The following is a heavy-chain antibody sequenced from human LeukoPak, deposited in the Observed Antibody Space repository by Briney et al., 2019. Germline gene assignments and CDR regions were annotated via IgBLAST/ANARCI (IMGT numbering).Heavy chain of an antibody. J-gene: IGHJ4*02. CDR1: GGSVSSGSYY. D-gene: IGHD6-13*01. Sequence: SETLSLTCTVSGGSVSSGSYYWSWIRQPPGKGLEWIGYIYYSGSTNYNPSLKSRVTISADTSKNQFSLKLSSVTAADTAVYYCAREYPIAAAGHFDYWGQGTLVTVSS. CDR2: IYYSGST. CDR3: AREYPIAAAGHFDY. V-gene: IGHV4-61*01.